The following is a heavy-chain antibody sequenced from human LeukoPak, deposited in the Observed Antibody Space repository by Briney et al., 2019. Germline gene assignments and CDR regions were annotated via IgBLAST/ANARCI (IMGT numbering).Heavy chain of an antibody. J-gene: IGHJ4*02. Sequence: GGSLRLSCAASGFTFSRYWMHWVRQAPGKGLVWVSRINSDGSSTSYADSVKGRFTISRDNAKNALYLQMNSLRAEDTAVYYSARSRAYSGYDLGYWGQGTLVIVSS. D-gene: IGHD5-12*01. CDR1: GFTFSRYW. V-gene: IGHV3-74*01. CDR2: INSDGSST. CDR3: ARSRAYSGYDLGY.